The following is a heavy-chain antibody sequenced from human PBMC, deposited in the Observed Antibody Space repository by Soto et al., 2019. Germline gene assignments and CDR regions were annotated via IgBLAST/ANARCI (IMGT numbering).Heavy chain of an antibody. CDR2: IYDTGISGYTPST. CDR3: ARGEDAFFYYGLDV. J-gene: IGHJ6*02. CDR1: GGSITSSY. Sequence: SETLSLTCTVSGGSITSSYWSWIRRPPGKGLEWIAYIYDTGISGYTPSTSYNPSLESRVTMSVDTSKSQFSLKLTSVTAADTAVYYCARGEDAFFYYGLDVWGQGITVTVSS. V-gene: IGHV4-59*01.